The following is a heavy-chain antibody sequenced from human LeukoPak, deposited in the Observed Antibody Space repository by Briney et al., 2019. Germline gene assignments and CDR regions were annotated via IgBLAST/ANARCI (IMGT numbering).Heavy chain of an antibody. V-gene: IGHV3-48*01. J-gene: IGHJ4*02. D-gene: IGHD2-15*01. CDR2: ISSSSGSK. CDR1: GFTFSSTS. Sequence: PGGSLRLSYAASGFTFSSTSMNWVRQAPGKGLEWISYISSSSGSKYYADSVKGRFTISRDNSKNTLYLQMNSLRAEDTAVYYCAKAEVVTDTEGDYWGQGTLVTVSS. CDR3: AKAEVVTDTEGDY.